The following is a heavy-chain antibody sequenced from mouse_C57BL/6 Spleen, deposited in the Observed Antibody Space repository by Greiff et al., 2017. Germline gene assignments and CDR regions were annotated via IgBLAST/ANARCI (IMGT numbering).Heavy chain of an antibody. D-gene: IGHD2-5*01. J-gene: IGHJ4*01. V-gene: IGHV1-52*01. CDR3: ARGSNYDYAMGY. CDR2: IDPSDSET. Sequence: QVQLQQPGAELVRPGSSVKLSCKASGYTFTSYWMHWVKQRPIQGLEWIGNIDPSDSETHYNQKFKDKATLTVDKSSSTAYMQLSSLTSEDSAVYYCARGSNYDYAMGYWGQGTSVTVSS. CDR1: GYTFTSYW.